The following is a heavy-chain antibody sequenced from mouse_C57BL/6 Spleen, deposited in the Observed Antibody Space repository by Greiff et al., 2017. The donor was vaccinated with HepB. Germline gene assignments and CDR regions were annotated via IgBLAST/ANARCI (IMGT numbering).Heavy chain of an antibody. Sequence: QVQLQQSGPELVKPGASVKISCKASGYAFSSSWMNWVKPRPGKGLEWIGRIYPGDGDTNYNGKFKGKATLTADKSSSTAYMPLSSLTSEDSAVYFCARENYGSRDYFDYWGQGTTLTVSS. CDR2: IYPGDGDT. D-gene: IGHD1-1*01. V-gene: IGHV1-82*01. CDR3: ARENYGSRDYFDY. J-gene: IGHJ2*01. CDR1: GYAFSSSW.